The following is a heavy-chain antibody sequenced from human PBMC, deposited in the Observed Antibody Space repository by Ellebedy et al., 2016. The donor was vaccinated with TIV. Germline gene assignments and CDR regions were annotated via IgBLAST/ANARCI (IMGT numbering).Heavy chain of an antibody. D-gene: IGHD2/OR15-2a*01. Sequence: MPSETLSLTCTVSAGSIISSSYFWAWVRQPPGKGLEWIGSVYYSGSTHSNPSLKSRLTISVDTSKNQFSLKPRSVTAADTAVYYCAREEMAGEYLDPWGQGTLVTFSS. CDR1: AGSIISSSYF. J-gene: IGHJ5*02. CDR3: AREEMAGEYLDP. CDR2: VYYSGST. V-gene: IGHV4-39*07.